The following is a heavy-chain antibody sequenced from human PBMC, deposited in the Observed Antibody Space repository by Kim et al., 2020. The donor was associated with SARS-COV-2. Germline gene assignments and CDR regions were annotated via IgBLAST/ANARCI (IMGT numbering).Heavy chain of an antibody. V-gene: IGHV3-74*01. J-gene: IGHJ4*02. D-gene: IGHD5-12*01. CDR3: ARDRRGGGYGLFFDY. Sequence: DPVRSRFTISRDNAKNTLYLQMNRLGAEDTAVYYCARDRRGGGYGLFFDYWGQGTLVTVSS.